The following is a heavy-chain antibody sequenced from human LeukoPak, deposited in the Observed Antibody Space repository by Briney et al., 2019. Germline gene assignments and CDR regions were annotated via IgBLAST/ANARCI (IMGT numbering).Heavy chain of an antibody. J-gene: IGHJ4*02. V-gene: IGHV1-2*02. D-gene: IGHD3-22*01. CDR3: ARGAHYHDSSQGYDY. CDR2: INPNSGGT. CDR1: GYTFTGYY. Sequence: VASVKVSCKASGYTFTGYYMHWVRQAPGQGLEWMGWINPNSGGTNYAQKFHGRVTMTRDTSISTAYMELHRLRSDDTAVYYCARGAHYHDSSQGYDYWGQGTLVTVSS.